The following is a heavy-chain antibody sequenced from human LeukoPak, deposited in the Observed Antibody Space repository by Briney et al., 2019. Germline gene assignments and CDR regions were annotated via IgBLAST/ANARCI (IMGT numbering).Heavy chain of an antibody. D-gene: IGHD3-10*02. CDR1: GFTFSSYE. Sequence: GGSLRLSCAASGFTFSSYEMHWVRQPPGKGLEWVSYISSSGSTIYYADSVKGRFTISRDNAKNSLYLQMNSLRAEDTAVYYCAELGITMIGGVWGKGTTVTISS. CDR3: AELGITMIGGV. J-gene: IGHJ6*04. CDR2: ISSSGSTI. V-gene: IGHV3-48*03.